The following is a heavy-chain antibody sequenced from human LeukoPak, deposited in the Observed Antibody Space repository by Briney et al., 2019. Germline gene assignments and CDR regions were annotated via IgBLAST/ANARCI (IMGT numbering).Heavy chain of an antibody. D-gene: IGHD3-22*01. CDR2: IRYDGSNK. J-gene: IGHJ4*02. CDR1: GFIFSDYG. CDR3: ARGDYYDFYFDY. V-gene: IGHV3-30*02. Sequence: PGGSLRLSCAASGFIFSDYGMHWVRQAPGKGLEWVTFIRYDGSNKYYADSVKGRFTISRDNSKNTLYLQMNSLRAEDTAVYYCARGDYYDFYFDYWGQGTLVTVSS.